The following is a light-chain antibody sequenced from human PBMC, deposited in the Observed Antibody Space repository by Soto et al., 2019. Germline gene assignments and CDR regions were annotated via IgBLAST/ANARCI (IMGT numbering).Light chain of an antibody. Sequence: QSGLTQPASVSGSPGQSSTISCTGTRSDVGAYNHVSWYQHHPGKAPKLMIYDVSNRPSGVSNRFSGSKSGYTASLTISGLLAEDEADYYCKSHTISNTRVFGTGTKVTVL. CDR2: DVS. J-gene: IGLJ1*01. CDR3: KSHTISNTRV. CDR1: RSDVGAYNH. V-gene: IGLV2-14*01.